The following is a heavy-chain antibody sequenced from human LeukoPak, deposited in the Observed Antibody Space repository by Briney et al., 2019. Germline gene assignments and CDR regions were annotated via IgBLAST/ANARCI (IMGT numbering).Heavy chain of an antibody. J-gene: IGHJ4*02. D-gene: IGHD4-17*01. Sequence: GSLRLSCAASVFTFSSYGKHWVRQAPGKGLEWVAVISYDGSNKYYADSVKGRFTISRDNSKNTLYLQMNSLRAEDTAVYYCAKPYPAIKYGDYLGYWGQGTLVTVSS. CDR1: VFTFSSYG. CDR2: ISYDGSNK. V-gene: IGHV3-30*18. CDR3: AKPYPAIKYGDYLGY.